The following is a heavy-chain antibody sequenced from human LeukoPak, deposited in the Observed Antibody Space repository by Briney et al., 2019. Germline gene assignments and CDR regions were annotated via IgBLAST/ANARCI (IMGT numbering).Heavy chain of an antibody. CDR2: IGTSYSSM. D-gene: IGHD3-10*01. CDR3: ARDYGYDFDI. V-gene: IGHV3-48*01. J-gene: IGHJ3*02. CDR1: GFTFSSYT. Sequence: PGGPLRLSCAASGFTFSSYTMNWVRPAPGKGLGWLSYIGTSYSSMSHADSVKGRFTIYRDNAKNSLYLQMNSLRAEDTAVYYCARDYGYDFDIWGQEQMVTVSS.